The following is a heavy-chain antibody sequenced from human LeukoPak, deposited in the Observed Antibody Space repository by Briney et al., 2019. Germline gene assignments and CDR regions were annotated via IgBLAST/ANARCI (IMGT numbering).Heavy chain of an antibody. CDR1: GFTFSSYA. V-gene: IGHV3-21*01. J-gene: IGHJ4*02. CDR2: ISSSSSYI. CDR3: ARDVPLDY. D-gene: IGHD6-6*01. Sequence: GGSLRLSCAASGFTFSSYATSWVRQAPGKGLEWVSSISSSSSYIYYADSVKGRFTISRDNAKNSLYLQMNSLRAEDTAVYYCARDVPLDYWGQGTLVTVSS.